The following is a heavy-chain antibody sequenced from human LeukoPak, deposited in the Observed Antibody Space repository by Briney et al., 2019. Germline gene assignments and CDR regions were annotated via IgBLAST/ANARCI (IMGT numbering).Heavy chain of an antibody. CDR3: VTGVPAAMDAFDI. V-gene: IGHV1-8*02. J-gene: IGHJ3*02. CDR1: GYTFTSYY. Sequence: ASVKVSCKASGYTFTSYYMHWVRQAPGQGLEWMGWMNPNSGNTGYAQKFQGRVTMTRNTSISTAYMELSSLRSEDTAVYYCVTGVPAAMDAFDIWGQGTMVTVSS. D-gene: IGHD2-2*01. CDR2: MNPNSGNT.